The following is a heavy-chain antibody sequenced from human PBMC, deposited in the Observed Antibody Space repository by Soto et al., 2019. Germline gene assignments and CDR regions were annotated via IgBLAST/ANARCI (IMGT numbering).Heavy chain of an antibody. V-gene: IGHV1-3*01. CDR1: GYTFTSYG. Sequence: EASVKVSCKASGYTFTSYGISWVRQAPGQGLEWMGWINAGNGNTKYSQKFQGRVTITRDTSASTAYMELSSLRSEDTAVYYCARGSGYYYWDDYWGQGTLVTVSS. D-gene: IGHD3-22*01. CDR2: INAGNGNT. J-gene: IGHJ4*02. CDR3: ARGSGYYYWDDY.